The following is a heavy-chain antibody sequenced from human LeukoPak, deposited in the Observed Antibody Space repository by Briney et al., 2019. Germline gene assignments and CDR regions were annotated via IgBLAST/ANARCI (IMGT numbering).Heavy chain of an antibody. CDR3: ARALLRGETFDY. V-gene: IGHV1-24*01. Sequence: ASVKVSCKVSGYTLTELSMHWVRQAPGKGLEWMGGFDPEDGETIYAQKFQGRVTMTEDTSTDTAYMELSSLRSEDTAVYYCARALLRGETFDYWGQGTLVTVSS. D-gene: IGHD3-10*01. CDR2: FDPEDGET. J-gene: IGHJ4*02. CDR1: GYTLTELS.